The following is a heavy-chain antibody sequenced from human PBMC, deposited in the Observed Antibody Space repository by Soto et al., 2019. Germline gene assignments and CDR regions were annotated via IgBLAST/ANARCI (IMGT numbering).Heavy chain of an antibody. Sequence: QVPLVQSGAEVKKPGSSVKVSCKASGGTFSSYTISWVRQAPGQGLEWMGRIIPILGIANYAQKFQGRVTITADKSTSTAYMELSSLRSEDTAVYYCARRYYDILTGYPDAFDIWGQGTMVTVSS. J-gene: IGHJ3*02. D-gene: IGHD3-9*01. CDR2: IIPILGIA. CDR3: ARRYYDILTGYPDAFDI. V-gene: IGHV1-69*02. CDR1: GGTFSSYT.